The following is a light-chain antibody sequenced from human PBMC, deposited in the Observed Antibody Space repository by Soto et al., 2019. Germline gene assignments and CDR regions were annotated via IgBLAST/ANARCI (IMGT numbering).Light chain of an antibody. V-gene: IGLV1-47*02. Sequence: QSVLTQPPSASGAPGQRVTLSCIGGSSNVGFNAVNWYQQLPGAAPQLLIHGNSQRPSGVPDRFSGSKSGTSASLAIIGLRAEDEAHYYCAAWDDSLRGVVFGGGTQLTVL. CDR2: GNS. J-gene: IGLJ3*02. CDR3: AAWDDSLRGVV. CDR1: SSNVGFNA.